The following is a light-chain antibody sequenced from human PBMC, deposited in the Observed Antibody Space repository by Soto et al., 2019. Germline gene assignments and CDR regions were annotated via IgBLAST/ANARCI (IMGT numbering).Light chain of an antibody. J-gene: IGKJ1*01. V-gene: IGKV1-6*01. CDR2: GAT. Sequence: ALQMTQSPSSLSASVGDRVTITCRASQDIRTELGWYQQKPGKAPKLLIYGATTLQSGVPSRFSGSGSGTDFTLTISGLQPEDCASYYCLQDYNHPRTFGQGTQVEVK. CDR3: LQDYNHPRT. CDR1: QDIRTE.